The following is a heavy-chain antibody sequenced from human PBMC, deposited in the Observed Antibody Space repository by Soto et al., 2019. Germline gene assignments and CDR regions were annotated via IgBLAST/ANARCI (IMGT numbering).Heavy chain of an antibody. CDR1: GFTFSSYA. D-gene: IGHD2-2*02. Sequence: GGSLRLSCAASGFTFSSYAMSWVRQAPGKGLEWVSAISGSGGSTYYADSVKGRFTISRDNSKNTLYLQMNSLRAEDTAVYYCAKDKSTLGYCSSTSCYTKNWFDPWRQGTLVTVSS. J-gene: IGHJ5*02. CDR2: ISGSGGST. V-gene: IGHV3-23*01. CDR3: AKDKSTLGYCSSTSCYTKNWFDP.